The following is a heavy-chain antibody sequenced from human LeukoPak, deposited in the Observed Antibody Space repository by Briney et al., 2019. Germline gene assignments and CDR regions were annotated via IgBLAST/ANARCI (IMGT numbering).Heavy chain of an antibody. Sequence: SETLSLTCTVPGGSISSYYWSWIRQPPGKGLEWIGYIYYSGSTNYNPSLKSRVTISVDTSKNQFSLKLSSVTAADTAVYYCARAQYMITFGGVIVTNYFDYWGQGTLVTVSS. CDR3: ARAQYMITFGGVIVTNYFDY. J-gene: IGHJ4*02. CDR1: GGSISSYY. CDR2: IYYSGST. V-gene: IGHV4-59*01. D-gene: IGHD3-16*02.